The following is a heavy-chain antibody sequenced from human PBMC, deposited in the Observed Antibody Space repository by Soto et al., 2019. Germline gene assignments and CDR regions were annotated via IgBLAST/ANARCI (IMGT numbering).Heavy chain of an antibody. CDR1: GVSISSGDYY. Sequence: PSETLSLTCTFSGVSISSGDYYCSWIRQPPGKGLEWIGYIYYSGSTYYNPSLKSRVTISVDTSKNQFSLKLSSVTAADTAVYYCASMLRGGRRDWFEPWGQGTLVNVSS. CDR3: ASMLRGGRRDWFEP. V-gene: IGHV4-30-4*01. D-gene: IGHD3-10*01. CDR2: IYYSGST. J-gene: IGHJ5*02.